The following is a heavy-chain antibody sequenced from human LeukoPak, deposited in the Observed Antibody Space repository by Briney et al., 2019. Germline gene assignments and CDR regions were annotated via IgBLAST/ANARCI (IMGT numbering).Heavy chain of an antibody. Sequence: ASVKVSCKASGYTFTSYAMHWVRQAPGQRLEWMGWINAGNGNTKYSQKFQGRVTITRDTSASTAYMELSSLRSEDTAVYYCARVLRQWLVQDAFDIWGQGTMVTVSS. D-gene: IGHD6-19*01. CDR3: ARVLRQWLVQDAFDI. CDR2: INAGNGNT. CDR1: GYTFTSYA. V-gene: IGHV1-3*01. J-gene: IGHJ3*02.